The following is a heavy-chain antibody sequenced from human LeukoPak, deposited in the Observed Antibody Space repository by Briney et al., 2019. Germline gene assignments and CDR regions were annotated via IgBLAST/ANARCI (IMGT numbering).Heavy chain of an antibody. CDR1: GGSFSGYY. Sequence: KSSETLSLTCAVYGGSFSGYYWSWIRQPPGKGLEWIGEINHSGSTNYNPSLRSRVTISVDTSKNQFSLKLSSVTAADTAVYYCARTYGGDIVVVPAGRRFDPWGQGTLVTVSS. D-gene: IGHD2-2*01. V-gene: IGHV4-34*01. CDR3: ARTYGGDIVVVPAGRRFDP. J-gene: IGHJ5*02. CDR2: INHSGST.